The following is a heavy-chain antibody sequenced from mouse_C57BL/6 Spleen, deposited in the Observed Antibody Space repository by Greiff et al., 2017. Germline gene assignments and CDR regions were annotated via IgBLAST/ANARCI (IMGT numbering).Heavy chain of an antibody. J-gene: IGHJ2*01. D-gene: IGHD4-1*01. CDR2: ISSGSSTI. V-gene: IGHV5-17*01. Sequence: EVQLVESGGGLVKPGGSLKLSCAASGFTFSDYGMHWVRQAPEKGLEWVAYISSGSSTIYYADTVKGRFTISRDNAKNTLFLQMTRLRSEDTAMYSGAREGTGTSYYFDYWGQGTTLTVSS. CDR3: AREGTGTSYYFDY. CDR1: GFTFSDYG.